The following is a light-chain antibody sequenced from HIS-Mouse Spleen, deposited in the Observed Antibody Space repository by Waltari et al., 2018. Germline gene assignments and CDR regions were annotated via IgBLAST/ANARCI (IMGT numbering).Light chain of an antibody. J-gene: IGLJ2*01. CDR3: YSTDSSGNHRV. Sequence: SYELTQPPSVSVSPGPPARITCSGDALPQKYAYWYQQKSGQAPVLVIYEDSKRPPGIPERFSGSSSGTMATLTISGAQVEDEADYYCYSTDSSGNHRVFGGGTKLTVL. V-gene: IGLV3-10*01. CDR1: ALPQKY. CDR2: EDS.